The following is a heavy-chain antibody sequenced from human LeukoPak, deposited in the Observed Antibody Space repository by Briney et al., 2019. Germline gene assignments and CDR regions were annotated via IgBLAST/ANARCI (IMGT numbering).Heavy chain of an antibody. J-gene: IGHJ4*02. D-gene: IGHD6-13*01. Sequence: ASVKVSCKASGYTFTTYSMNWVRQATGQGLEWMGWMNPNSGYTGYAQKFQGRVTMTRNTSISTAYMELSSLRSEDTAVYYCARGGSYSSSWFDYWGQGTLVTVSS. CDR3: ARGGSYSSSWFDY. CDR2: MNPNSGYT. V-gene: IGHV1-8*02. CDR1: GYTFTTYS.